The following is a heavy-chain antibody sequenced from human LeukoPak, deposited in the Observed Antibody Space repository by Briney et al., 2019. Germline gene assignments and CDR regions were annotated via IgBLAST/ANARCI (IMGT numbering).Heavy chain of an antibody. Sequence: PGGSLRLSCVASGFTFSYSSMNWVRQAPGKGLEWVAVIWYDGSNKYYADSVKGRFTISRDNSKNTLYLQMNSLRAEDTAVYYCAREFIAAAGPTPSYYYGMDVWGQGTTVTVSS. CDR3: AREFIAAAGPTPSYYYGMDV. D-gene: IGHD6-13*01. CDR2: IWYDGSNK. J-gene: IGHJ6*02. CDR1: GFTFSYSS. V-gene: IGHV3-33*08.